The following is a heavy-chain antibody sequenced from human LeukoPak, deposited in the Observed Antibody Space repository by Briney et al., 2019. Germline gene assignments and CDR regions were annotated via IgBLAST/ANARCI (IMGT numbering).Heavy chain of an antibody. V-gene: IGHV6-1*01. J-gene: IGHJ5*02. Sequence: SQTLSLTCAISGDSVSSNSAAWNWIRQSPSRGLEWLGRTYYRSKWYNDYAVSVKSRITINPDTSKNQFSLQLNSVTPEDTAVYYCARGESIAVAQRWWFDPWGQGTLVTVSS. CDR2: TYYRSKWYN. D-gene: IGHD6-19*01. CDR1: GDSVSSNSAA. CDR3: ARGESIAVAQRWWFDP.